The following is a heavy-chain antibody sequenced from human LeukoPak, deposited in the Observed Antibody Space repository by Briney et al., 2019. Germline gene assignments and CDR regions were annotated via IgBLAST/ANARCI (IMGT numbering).Heavy chain of an antibody. J-gene: IGHJ5*02. CDR1: GGSISIYY. D-gene: IGHD3-10*01. V-gene: IGHV4-59*01. Sequence: MASETLSLTCTVSGGSISIYYWNWIRQPPGKGLEWIGYIYYSGSTNYNPSLKSRVTISVDTSKNQFSLKLSSVTAADTAVYYCARDSGTTGEVKFDPWGQGTLVTVSS. CDR2: IYYSGST. CDR3: ARDSGTTGEVKFDP.